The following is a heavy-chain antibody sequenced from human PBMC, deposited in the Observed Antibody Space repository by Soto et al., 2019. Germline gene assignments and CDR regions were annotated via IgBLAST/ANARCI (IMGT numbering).Heavy chain of an antibody. CDR1: GYTFTGHY. D-gene: IGHD5-12*01. J-gene: IGHJ4*02. CDR2: IGPESGAT. CDR3: GRGRSGQIVVFY. V-gene: IGHV1-2*02. Sequence: VKVSCKASGYTFTGHYIHWVRQAPEQGPEWMGEIGPESGATRYAQKFQGRVTMTMDMSITTVYMELTNLSPDDTAVYYCGRGRSGQIVVFYWGQGTPVTVSS.